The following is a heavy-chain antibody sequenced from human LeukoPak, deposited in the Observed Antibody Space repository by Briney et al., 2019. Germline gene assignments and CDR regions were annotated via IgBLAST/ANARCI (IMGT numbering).Heavy chain of an antibody. CDR2: ISWNSGSI. CDR3: ASARSTTWWKHVSIWFDP. J-gene: IGHJ5*02. D-gene: IGHD2-15*01. Sequence: PGGSLRLSCAASGFTFDDYAMHWVRQAPGKGLEWVSGISWNSGSIGYADSVRGRFTISRDNARSSVYLQMTSLRADDTAVYYCASARSTTWWKHVSIWFDPWGQGTLVTVSS. CDR1: GFTFDDYA. V-gene: IGHV3-9*01.